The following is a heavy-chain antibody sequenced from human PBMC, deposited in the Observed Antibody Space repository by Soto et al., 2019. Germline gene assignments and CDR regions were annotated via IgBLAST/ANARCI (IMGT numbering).Heavy chain of an antibody. D-gene: IGHD2-2*01. CDR1: GYTFTSYG. J-gene: IGHJ5*02. CDR3: ARDIVVVPAAMGRNWFDP. V-gene: IGHV1-18*01. Sequence: ASVKVSCKASGYTFTSYGISWVRQAPGQGLEWMGWISAYNGNTNYAKKFQGRVTMTTDTSTSIAYMELGSLRFDDTAVFFCARDIVVVPAAMGRNWFDPWGQGTLVTVSS. CDR2: ISAYNGNT.